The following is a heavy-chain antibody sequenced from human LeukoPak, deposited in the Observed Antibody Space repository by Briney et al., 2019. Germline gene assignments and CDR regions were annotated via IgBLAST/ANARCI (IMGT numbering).Heavy chain of an antibody. V-gene: IGHV6-1*01. D-gene: IGHD4-17*01. J-gene: IGHJ3*02. CDR1: GDSVSSNSAA. CDR3: SSDYGVPEWAFDI. Sequence: SQTLSLTCAISGDSVSSNSAAWNWIRQSPSRGLEWLGRTYYRSKWYNDYAVSVKSRITINPDTSKNQFSLQLNPVTPEDTAVYYCSSDYGVPEWAFDIWGQGTMVTVSS. CDR2: TYYRSKWYN.